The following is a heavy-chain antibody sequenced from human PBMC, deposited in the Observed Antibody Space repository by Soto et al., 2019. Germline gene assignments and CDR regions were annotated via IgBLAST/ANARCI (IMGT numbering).Heavy chain of an antibody. Sequence: SETLSLTCTVSGGSISSGGYYWSWIRQHPGKGLEWIGYIYYSGSTYYNPSLKSRVTISVDTSKNQFSLKLSSVTAADTAVYYCARVDSSSWYYFDYWGQGTLVT. CDR2: IYYSGST. CDR1: GGSISSGGYY. CDR3: ARVDSSSWYYFDY. V-gene: IGHV4-31*03. D-gene: IGHD6-13*01. J-gene: IGHJ4*02.